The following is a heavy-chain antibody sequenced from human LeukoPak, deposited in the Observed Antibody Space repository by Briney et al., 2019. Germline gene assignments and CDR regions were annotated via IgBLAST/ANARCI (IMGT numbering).Heavy chain of an antibody. Sequence: NPSETLSLTCTVSGGSISSSSYYWGWIRQPPGKGLEWIGAISYTGNTYYNPSLKSRVSLSVDTSKNQFSLKVDSVTAADMAVYSCARVGHDYYGSGSSAIDIWGQGTMVTVSS. V-gene: IGHV4-39*02. CDR2: ISYTGNT. CDR3: ARVGHDYYGSGSSAIDI. D-gene: IGHD3-10*01. J-gene: IGHJ3*02. CDR1: GGSISSSSYY.